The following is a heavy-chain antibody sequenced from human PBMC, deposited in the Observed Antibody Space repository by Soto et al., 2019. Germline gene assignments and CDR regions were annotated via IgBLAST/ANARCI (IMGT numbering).Heavy chain of an antibody. V-gene: IGHV3-48*01. CDR2: ISSSSSTI. CDR3: ARHPERIAEIGWFDP. J-gene: IGHJ5*02. Sequence: VQLVEPGGGLVQPGGSLRLSCAASGFTFSSYSMNWVRQAPGKGLEWVSYISSSSSTIYYADSVKGRFTISRDNAKNSLYLQMNSLRAEDTAVYYCARHPERIAEIGWFDPWGQATLVTVSS. CDR1: GFTFSSYS. D-gene: IGHD6-13*01.